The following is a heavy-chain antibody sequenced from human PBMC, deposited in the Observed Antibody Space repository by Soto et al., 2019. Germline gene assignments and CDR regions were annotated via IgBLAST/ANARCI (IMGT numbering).Heavy chain of an antibody. D-gene: IGHD6-13*01. V-gene: IGHV4-59*01. CDR1: GGSISSYY. J-gene: IGHJ6*02. CDR2: IYYSGST. Sequence: PSETLSLTCTVSGGSISSYYWSWIRQPPGKGLEWIGYIYYSGSTNYNPSLKSRVTISVDTSKNQFSLKLSSVTAADTAVYYCARENRRQLALFLGGDYYYGMDVWGQGTTVTVSS. CDR3: ARENRRQLALFLGGDYYYGMDV.